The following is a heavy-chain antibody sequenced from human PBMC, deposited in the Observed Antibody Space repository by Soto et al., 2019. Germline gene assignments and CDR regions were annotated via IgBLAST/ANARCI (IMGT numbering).Heavy chain of an antibody. J-gene: IGHJ6*02. CDR2: IWYDGSNK. Sequence: QVQLVESGGGVVQPGRSLRLSCAASGFTFSAYGMHWVRQAPGKGLEWVAVIWYDGSNKYYVDSVKGRFTISRDDSKNTLDLQMNSLRAEDTAVYYCARETGAPLYGMDVWGQGTTVTVSS. D-gene: IGHD7-27*01. V-gene: IGHV3-33*01. CDR1: GFTFSAYG. CDR3: ARETGAPLYGMDV.